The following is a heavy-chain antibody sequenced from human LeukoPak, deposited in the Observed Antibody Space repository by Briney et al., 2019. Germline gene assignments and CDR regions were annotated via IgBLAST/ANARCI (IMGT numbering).Heavy chain of an antibody. Sequence: ASVKVSCKASSYTFTRYSISWVRQAPGQGLEWMGWISGSNGNTNYAQKFQGRVSMTAGTSTSTAYMELRSLTSDATAVYYCERSGRGTYYYFDLWGQGTLVTVSS. V-gene: IGHV1-18*01. CDR1: SYTFTRYS. CDR3: ERSGRGTYYYFDL. D-gene: IGHD1-26*01. J-gene: IGHJ4*02. CDR2: ISGSNGNT.